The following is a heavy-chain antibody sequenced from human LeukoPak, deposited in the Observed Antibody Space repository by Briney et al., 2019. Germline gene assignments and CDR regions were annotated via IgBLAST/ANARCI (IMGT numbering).Heavy chain of an antibody. Sequence: GGSLRLSCAASGFTFSTYTMSWVRQAPGKGLEWVSAISNNGGYTYYADSVQGRFTISRDNSKSTLCLQMNSLRAEDTAVYYCAKQLGYCSDGSCYFPYWGQGTLVTVSS. J-gene: IGHJ4*02. V-gene: IGHV3-23*01. CDR1: GFTFSTYT. CDR3: AKQLGYCSDGSCYFPY. CDR2: ISNNGGYT. D-gene: IGHD2-15*01.